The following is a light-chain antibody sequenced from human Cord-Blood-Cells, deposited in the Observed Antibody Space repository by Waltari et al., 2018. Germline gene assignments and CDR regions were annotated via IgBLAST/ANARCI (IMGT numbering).Light chain of an antibody. CDR2: GAS. J-gene: IGKJ2*01. V-gene: IGKV3-15*01. CDR1: QSVSSN. Sequence: EIVMTQSPATLSVSPGERATLSCRASQSVSSNLALYQQKPGQAPRLLIYGASTTATGIPARFSGSGSGTEFTLTISSLQSEDFAVYYCQQYKNWPPYTFGQGTKLEIK. CDR3: QQYKNWPPYT.